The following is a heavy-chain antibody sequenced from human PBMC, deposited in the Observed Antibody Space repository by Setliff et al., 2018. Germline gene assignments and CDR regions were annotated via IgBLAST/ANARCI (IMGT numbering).Heavy chain of an antibody. D-gene: IGHD3-3*01. CDR2: VYSDGET. J-gene: IGHJ4*02. Sequence: PSETLSLTCAVSGGSITSGSYYWTWIRQPAGKGLQWIGRVYSDGETDYSPSLKSRVTISVDKSNNQFSLNLKSMTAADTALYFCARERQGGFLEWSPFDSWGQGILVTVSS. V-gene: IGHV4-61*02. CDR1: GGSITSGSYY. CDR3: ARERQGGFLEWSPFDS.